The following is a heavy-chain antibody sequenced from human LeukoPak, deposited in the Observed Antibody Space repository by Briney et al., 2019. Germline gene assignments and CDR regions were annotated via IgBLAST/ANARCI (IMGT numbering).Heavy chain of an antibody. CDR3: ARATLNLAAAGTVGGYWFDP. CDR2: INPNSGGT. D-gene: IGHD6-13*01. J-gene: IGHJ5*02. CDR1: GYTFTGYY. V-gene: IGHV1-2*02. Sequence: ASVKVSCKASGYTFTGYYMHWVRQAPGQGLEWMGWINPNSGGTNYAQKFQGRVTMTRDTSISTAYMELSRRRSDDTAVYYCARATLNLAAAGTVGGYWFDPWGQGTLVTVSS.